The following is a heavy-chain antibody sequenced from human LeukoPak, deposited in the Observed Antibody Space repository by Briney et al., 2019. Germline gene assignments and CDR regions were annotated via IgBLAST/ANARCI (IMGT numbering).Heavy chain of an antibody. V-gene: IGHV4-4*07. D-gene: IGHD2-21*02. CDR1: GGSVSSYY. J-gene: IGHJ3*02. Sequence: KSSETLSLTCTVSGGSVSSYYWSWIRQPAGKGLEWIGRIYTSGSTNYNPSLKSRATMSVDTSKNRFSLKMSSVRAADTGVYYCARAAYCGGGCLYDAFDIWGQGTMVTVSS. CDR3: ARAAYCGGGCLYDAFDI. CDR2: IYTSGST.